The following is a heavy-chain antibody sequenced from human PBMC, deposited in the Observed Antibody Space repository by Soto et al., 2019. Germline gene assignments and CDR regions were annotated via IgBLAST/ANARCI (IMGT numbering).Heavy chain of an antibody. CDR3: AGCQRGRGWSSSSGYAFDI. V-gene: IGHV4-39*07. CDR2: IYYSGST. J-gene: IGHJ3*02. CDR1: GGSISSSSYY. D-gene: IGHD6-6*01. Sequence: SETLSLTCTVSGGSISSSSYYWGWIRQPPGKGLEWIGSIYYSGSTYYNPSLKSRVTISVDTSKNQFSLKLSSGTAAEWAVDDCAGCQRGRGWSSSSGYAFDIWGQGTMVTVSS.